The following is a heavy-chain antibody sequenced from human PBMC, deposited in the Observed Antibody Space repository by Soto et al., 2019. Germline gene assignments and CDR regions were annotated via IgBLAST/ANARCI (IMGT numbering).Heavy chain of an antibody. D-gene: IGHD4-4*01. CDR2: ISYDGNDQ. V-gene: IGHV3-30*18. CDR3: ANLPAAVVTTDAFDI. Sequence: QVQLVESGGGVVQPWRSLSLSCAASGFTFSSYGMHWVRQAPGRGLEWVAVISYDGNDQYYSDSVKGRFTISRDNYKSTLDLQMTSLRAEDTAVYFCANLPAAVVTTDAFDIWGQGTMVTVSS. CDR1: GFTFSSYG. J-gene: IGHJ3*02.